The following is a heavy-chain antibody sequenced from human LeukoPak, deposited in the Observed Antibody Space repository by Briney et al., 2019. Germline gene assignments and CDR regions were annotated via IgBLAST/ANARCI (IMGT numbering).Heavy chain of an antibody. Sequence: ASVKVSCKASGYTFTSYDINWVRQATGQGLEWMGWMNPNSGNTGYAQKFQGRVTMTRNTSISTAYMELSSLRSEDTAVYYCARGEVGFGVVMEDCFDPWGQGTLVTVSS. D-gene: IGHD3-3*01. CDR2: MNPNSGNT. V-gene: IGHV1-8*01. CDR1: GYTFTSYD. J-gene: IGHJ5*02. CDR3: ARGEVGFGVVMEDCFDP.